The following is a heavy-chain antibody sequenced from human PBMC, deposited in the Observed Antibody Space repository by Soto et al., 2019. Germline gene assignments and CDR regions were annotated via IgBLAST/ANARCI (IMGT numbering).Heavy chain of an antibody. Sequence: WGSLRLACAASGFTFMNYTIHFFRQAPCKWLEWVALISYDEIDKYYADAVKGRFTISRDNSKNTLYLRMDSLRAEDTAVYYCAGRSGSLDYWGQGTLVTVSS. CDR2: ISYDEIDK. J-gene: IGHJ4*02. D-gene: IGHD3-10*01. CDR3: AGRSGSLDY. CDR1: GFTFMNYT. V-gene: IGHV3-30*04.